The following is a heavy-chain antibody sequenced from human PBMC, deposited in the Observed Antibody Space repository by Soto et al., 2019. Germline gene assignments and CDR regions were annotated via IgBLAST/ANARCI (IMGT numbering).Heavy chain of an antibody. CDR1: GFTFTGSA. CDR3: AAELNE. Sequence: ASVKVSWKASGFTFTGSAVQWVRQARGQRLEWIGWIVVGSGNTNYAQKFQERVTITRDMSTSTAYMELSSLRSEDTAVYYCAAELNEWGQGTLVTGSS. CDR2: IVVGSGNT. D-gene: IGHD1-1*01. V-gene: IGHV1-58*01. J-gene: IGHJ4*02.